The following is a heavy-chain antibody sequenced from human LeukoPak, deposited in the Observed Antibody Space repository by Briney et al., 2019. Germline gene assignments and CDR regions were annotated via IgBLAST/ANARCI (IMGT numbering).Heavy chain of an antibody. Sequence: ASVKVSCKASGYTFTGYYMHWVRQAPGQGLEWMGWINPNSGGTNYAQKFQGRVTMTRDTSISTAYMELSRLRSDDTAVYYCARVQWGAGYCSSTSCYKGPLDYWGQGTLVTVSS. D-gene: IGHD2-2*02. J-gene: IGHJ4*02. CDR1: GYTFTGYY. CDR2: INPNSGGT. V-gene: IGHV1-2*02. CDR3: ARVQWGAGYCSSTSCYKGPLDY.